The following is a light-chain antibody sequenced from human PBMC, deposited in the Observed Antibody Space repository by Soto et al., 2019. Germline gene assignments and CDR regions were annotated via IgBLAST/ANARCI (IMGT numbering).Light chain of an antibody. CDR3: QTWGSGFAV. V-gene: IGLV4-69*01. Sequence: QLVLTQSPSASASLGASVKLTCTLSSGHSSYAIAWHQQQPEKGPRYLMKLNSDDSHNKGDGIPDRFSGSSSGAERYLTISSLQSEDEADYYCQTWGSGFAVFGGGTQLTVL. J-gene: IGLJ7*01. CDR1: SGHSSYA. CDR2: LNSDDSH.